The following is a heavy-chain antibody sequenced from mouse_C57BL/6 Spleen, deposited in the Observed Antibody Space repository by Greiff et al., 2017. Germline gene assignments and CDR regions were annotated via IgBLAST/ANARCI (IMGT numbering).Heavy chain of an antibody. Sequence: VQRVESGAELARPGASVKMSCKASGYTFTSYTMHWVKQRPGQGLEWIGYINPSSGYTKYNQKFKDKATLTADKSSSTAYMQLSSLTSEDSAVYYGARGEVSRYYFDYWGQGTTLTVSS. CDR1: GYTFTSYT. V-gene: IGHV1-4*01. J-gene: IGHJ2*01. D-gene: IGHD2-12*01. CDR2: INPSSGYT. CDR3: ARGEVSRYYFDY.